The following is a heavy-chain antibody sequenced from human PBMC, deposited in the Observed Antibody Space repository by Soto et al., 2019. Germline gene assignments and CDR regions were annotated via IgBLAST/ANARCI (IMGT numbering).Heavy chain of an antibody. CDR1: GFTFSSYE. J-gene: IGHJ4*02. V-gene: IGHV3-48*03. D-gene: IGHD3-3*01. CDR3: ARDNFLGYYDFWSGILFDY. CDR2: ISSSGSTI. Sequence: LRLSCAASGFTFSSYEMNWVRQAPGKGLEWVSYISSSGSTIYYADSVKGRFTISRDNAKNSLYLQMNSLRAEDTAVYYCARDNFLGYYDFWSGILFDYWGQGTLVT.